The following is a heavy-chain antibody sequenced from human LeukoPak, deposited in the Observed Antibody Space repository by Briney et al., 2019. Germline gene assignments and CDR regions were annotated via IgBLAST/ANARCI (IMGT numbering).Heavy chain of an antibody. CDR2: ISGSGGST. CDR3: AKAQEYSSTSPGN. D-gene: IGHD6-6*01. J-gene: IGHJ4*02. CDR1: GFTFSSYA. Sequence: GESLVLSCAASGFTFSSYAMSWVRQAPGKGLEWVSAISGSGGSTYYADSLKSRFTISRDNSKNTLYLQMNSLRAEDTAVYYCAKAQEYSSTSPGNWGQATLVTVSS. V-gene: IGHV3-23*01.